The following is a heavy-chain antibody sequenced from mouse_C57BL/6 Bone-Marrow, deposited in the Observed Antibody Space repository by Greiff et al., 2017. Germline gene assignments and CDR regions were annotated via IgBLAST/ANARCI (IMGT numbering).Heavy chain of an antibody. D-gene: IGHD1-1*01. J-gene: IGHJ3*01. Sequence: QVQLKESGAELARPGASVKLSCKASGYTFTSSGISWVKQRTGQGLEWIGESYPRSGNTYYNEKFKGKATLTADKSSSTAYMELRSLTSEDSAVYFCARGSTTVWGGQGTLVTVSA. CDR1: GYTFTSSG. CDR2: SYPRSGNT. CDR3: ARGSTTVW. V-gene: IGHV1-81*01.